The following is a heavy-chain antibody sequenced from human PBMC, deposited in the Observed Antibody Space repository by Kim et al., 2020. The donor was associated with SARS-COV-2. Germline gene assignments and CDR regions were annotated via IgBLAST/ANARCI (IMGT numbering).Heavy chain of an antibody. CDR1: GGTFSSYA. CDR2: IIPIFGTA. D-gene: IGHD2-2*01. V-gene: IGHV1-69*13. Sequence: SVKVSCKASGGTFSSYAISWVRQAPGQGLEWMGGIIPIFGTANYAQKFQGRVTITADESTSTAYMELSSLRSEDTAVYYCARDRSDIVVVPAAMEGEDYYYYYGMDVWGQGTTVTVSS. CDR3: ARDRSDIVVVPAAMEGEDYYYYYGMDV. J-gene: IGHJ6*02.